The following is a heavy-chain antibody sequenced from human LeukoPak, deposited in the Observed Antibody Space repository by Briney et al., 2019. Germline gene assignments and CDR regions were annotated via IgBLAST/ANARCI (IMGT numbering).Heavy chain of an antibody. J-gene: IGHJ3*02. Sequence: SETLSLTCTVSGGSVSSYYWSWVRQPPGKGLEWIGYIYYSDYTDYNPSLKSRVTISVDTSKNQFSLKLSSVTAADTAVYYCAWYYYDDAFDIWGQGTMVTVSS. CDR3: AWYYYDDAFDI. V-gene: IGHV4-59*08. CDR2: IYYSDYT. D-gene: IGHD3-22*01. CDR1: GGSVSSYY.